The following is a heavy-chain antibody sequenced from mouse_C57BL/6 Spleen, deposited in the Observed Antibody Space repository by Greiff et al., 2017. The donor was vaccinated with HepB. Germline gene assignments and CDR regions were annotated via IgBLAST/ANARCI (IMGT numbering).Heavy chain of an antibody. CDR1: GFTFSSYA. Sequence: EVNVVESGEGLVKPGGSLKLSCAASGFTFSSYAMSWVRQTPEKRLEWVAYISSGGDYIYYADTVKGRFTISRDNARNTLYLQMSSLKSEDTAMYYCTRADSNYYFDYWGQGTTLTVSS. CDR2: ISSGGDYI. J-gene: IGHJ2*01. V-gene: IGHV5-9-1*02. CDR3: TRADSNYYFDY. D-gene: IGHD2-5*01.